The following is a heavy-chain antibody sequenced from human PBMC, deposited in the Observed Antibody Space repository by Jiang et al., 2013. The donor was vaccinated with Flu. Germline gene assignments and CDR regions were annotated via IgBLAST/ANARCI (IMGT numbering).Heavy chain of an antibody. V-gene: IGHV7-4-1*01. CDR2: INTYTGEA. Sequence: VQSGSELKSPGASVTVSCKASGYTFTTFAFNWVRQAPGQGLEYMGWINTYTGEATYAQDFTGRFVFSVDTSINTAYLQIHSLKAEDTAVYYCARDDSFHYYSLGYWGQGTLVTSP. D-gene: IGHD3-22*01. CDR3: ARDDSFHYYSLGY. CDR1: GYTFTTFA. J-gene: IGHJ4*02.